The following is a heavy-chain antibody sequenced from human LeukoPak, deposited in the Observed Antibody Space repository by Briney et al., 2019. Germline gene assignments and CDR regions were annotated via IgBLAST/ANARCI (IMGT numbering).Heavy chain of an antibody. J-gene: IGHJ4*02. Sequence: SETLSLTCTVSGGSISSYYWSWLRQPPGKGLEWIGYIYYSGSTNYNPSLKSRVTMSVDTSKNQFSLKLSSVTAADTAVYYCARALTVTTPSRAYYFDYWGQGTLVTVSS. V-gene: IGHV4-59*12. D-gene: IGHD4-11*01. CDR3: ARALTVTTPSRAYYFDY. CDR2: IYYSGST. CDR1: GGSISSYY.